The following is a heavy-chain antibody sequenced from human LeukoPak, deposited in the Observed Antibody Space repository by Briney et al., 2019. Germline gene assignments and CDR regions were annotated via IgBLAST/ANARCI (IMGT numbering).Heavy chain of an antibody. J-gene: IGHJ4*02. D-gene: IGHD5-18*01. Sequence: SVKVSCKASGGTFSSYAISWVRQAPGQGLEWMGGIIPIFGTANYAQKFQGRVTITADKSTSTAYMELSSLRSEDTAVYYCARGYSYGATFDYWGQGTLVTVSS. V-gene: IGHV1-69*06. CDR3: ARGYSYGATFDY. CDR1: GGTFSSYA. CDR2: IIPIFGTA.